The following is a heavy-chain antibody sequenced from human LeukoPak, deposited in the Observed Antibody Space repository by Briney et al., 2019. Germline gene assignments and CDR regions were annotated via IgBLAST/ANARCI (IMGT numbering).Heavy chain of an antibody. J-gene: IGHJ6*02. D-gene: IGHD4-17*01. V-gene: IGHV3-48*03. Sequence: GGSLRLSCAASGFTFSSYEMNWVRQAPGKGLEWVSYISSSGSTIYYADSVKGRFTISRDNAKNSLYLQMNSLRAEDTAVYYCARDNPSYGDYTYYYYGMDVWGQGTMVTVSS. CDR1: GFTFSSYE. CDR2: ISSSGSTI. CDR3: ARDNPSYGDYTYYYYGMDV.